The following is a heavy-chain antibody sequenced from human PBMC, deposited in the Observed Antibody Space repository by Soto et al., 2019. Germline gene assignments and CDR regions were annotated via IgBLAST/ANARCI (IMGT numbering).Heavy chain of an antibody. V-gene: IGHV4-30-2*01. CDR3: ARGIWNIEEMIYGFYFDP. J-gene: IGHJ5*02. D-gene: IGHD2-8*01. CDR2: ISQSGAT. Sequence: SDTMSITCAVSGGTVTSGAYSWSWIRQPPGKVLEWLGYISQSGATYYNPSLERRVTISMDRSKNAFSLNLSSVTADDTAVYYCARGIWNIEEMIYGFYFDPWGPGTLVTVSS. CDR1: GGTVTSGAYS.